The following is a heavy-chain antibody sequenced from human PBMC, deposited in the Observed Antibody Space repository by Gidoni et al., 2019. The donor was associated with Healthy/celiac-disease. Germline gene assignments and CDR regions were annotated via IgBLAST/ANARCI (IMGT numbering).Heavy chain of an antibody. CDR2: RSYDGSNK. Sequence: QVQLVESGGGVVQPGRSLRLSCAASGFTFSSYAMHWVRQAPGKGLEWVAVRSYDGSNKYYADSVKGRFTISRDNSKNTLYLQMNSLRAEDTAVYYCARAYYDFWSGYSPSCYFDYWGQGTLVTVSS. V-gene: IGHV3-30-3*01. J-gene: IGHJ4*02. CDR3: ARAYYDFWSGYSPSCYFDY. CDR1: GFTFSSYA. D-gene: IGHD3-3*01.